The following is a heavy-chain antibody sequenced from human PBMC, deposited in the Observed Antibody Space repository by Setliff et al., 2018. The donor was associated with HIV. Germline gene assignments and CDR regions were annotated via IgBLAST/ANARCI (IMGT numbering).Heavy chain of an antibody. Sequence: SETLSLTCLVFGYSINDGYHWGWIRQSPRKGLEWIGSIYNSGCASYNPSRRSRASLSIDTSKNRFSLRLNPVTAADTAVYYCVRDRALRFSQSPSLHYFDVWGQGILVTVSS. CDR3: VRDRALRFSQSPSLHYFDV. J-gene: IGHJ4*01. CDR1: GYSINDGYH. CDR2: IYNSGCA. V-gene: IGHV4-38-2*02.